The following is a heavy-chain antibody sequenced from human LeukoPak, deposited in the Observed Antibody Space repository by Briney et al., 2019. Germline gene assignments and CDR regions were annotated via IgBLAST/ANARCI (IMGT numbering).Heavy chain of an antibody. V-gene: IGHV4-39*01. CDR1: GGSTRSSYYY. Sequence: PSETLSLTCTVSGGSTRSSYYYWGWIRQPPGKGLEWIGSIYDSGSTYYNPSLKSRVTISVDTSKNQFSLKLSSVTAADTAVYYCARQALVIAVYWGQGTLVTVSS. CDR2: IYDSGST. CDR3: ARQALVIAVY. J-gene: IGHJ4*02. D-gene: IGHD6-19*01.